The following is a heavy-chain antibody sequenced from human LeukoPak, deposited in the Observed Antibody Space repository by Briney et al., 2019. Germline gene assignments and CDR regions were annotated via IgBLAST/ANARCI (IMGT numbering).Heavy chain of an antibody. J-gene: IGHJ4*02. Sequence: TGGSLRLSCAASGFTFSSYAMHWVRQAPGKGLEWVAVISYDGSNKYYADSVKGRFTISRDNSKNTLYLQMNSLGAEDTAVYYCARGPGDLGYFDYWGQGTLVTVSS. V-gene: IGHV3-30-3*01. CDR2: ISYDGSNK. D-gene: IGHD7-27*01. CDR3: ARGPGDLGYFDY. CDR1: GFTFSSYA.